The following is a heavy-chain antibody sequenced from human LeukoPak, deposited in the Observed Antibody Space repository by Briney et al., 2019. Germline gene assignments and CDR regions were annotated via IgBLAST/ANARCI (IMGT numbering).Heavy chain of an antibody. Sequence: GGSLRLSCAASGFTFSNAWMSWVRQAPGKGLEWVSYINNSGITIYYADSVKGRFTISRDNAKTSLYLQMNSLRPEDTAVYYCATRVYCGGDCYSSHGMDVWGPGTTVTVSS. CDR1: GFTFSNAW. D-gene: IGHD2-21*02. J-gene: IGHJ6*02. CDR3: ATRVYCGGDCYSSHGMDV. CDR2: INNSGITI. V-gene: IGHV3-11*01.